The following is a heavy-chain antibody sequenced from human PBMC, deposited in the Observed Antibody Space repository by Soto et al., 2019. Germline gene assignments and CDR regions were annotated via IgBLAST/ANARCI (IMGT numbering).Heavy chain of an antibody. D-gene: IGHD3-3*01. J-gene: IGHJ5*02. Sequence: SETLSLTCAVYGGSFSGYYWNWIRQPAGKGLEWIGRIYSSGNTKYNPSLQSRVTMSLDTSNNQFSLRLTSVTAADTAVYYCARGQRFSDWFDPWGQGTLVTVSS. CDR3: ARGQRFSDWFDP. CDR2: IYSSGNT. V-gene: IGHV4-59*10. CDR1: GGSFSGYY.